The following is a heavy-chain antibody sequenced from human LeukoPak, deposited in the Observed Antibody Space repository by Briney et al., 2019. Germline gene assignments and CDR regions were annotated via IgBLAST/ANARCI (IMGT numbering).Heavy chain of an antibody. D-gene: IGHD2-15*01. CDR1: GYTFTNYN. V-gene: IGHV1-69*05. J-gene: IGHJ5*02. Sequence: ASVKVSCKTSGYTFTNYNIAWVRRAPGQGLEWMGGIIPIFGTANYAQKFQGRVTITTDESTSTAYMELSSLRSEDTAVYYCARDGDRYCSGGSCYDWFDPWGQGTLVTVSS. CDR3: ARDGDRYCSGGSCYDWFDP. CDR2: IIPIFGTA.